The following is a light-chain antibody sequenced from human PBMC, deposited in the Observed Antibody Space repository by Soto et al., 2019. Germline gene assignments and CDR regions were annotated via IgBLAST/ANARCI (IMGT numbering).Light chain of an antibody. CDR3: QQSYXXPLT. Sequence: DIHMTQSPSSLSASVGDRVTITCRASQNIKKFLNWYQQRPGKAPSALIHATSTLQNGVSSRFSGSGSDTDFTLTIXXXXXXXFATYFCQQSYXXPLTFGG. V-gene: IGKV1-39*01. J-gene: IGKJ4*01. CDR1: QNIKKF. CDR2: ATS.